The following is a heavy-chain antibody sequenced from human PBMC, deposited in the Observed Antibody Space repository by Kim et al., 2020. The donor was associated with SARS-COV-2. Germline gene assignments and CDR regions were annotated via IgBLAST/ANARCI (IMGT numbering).Heavy chain of an antibody. CDR3: ATCGWRRYDAFDI. Sequence: SETLSLTCTVSGYSISSGYYWGWIRQPPGKGLEWIGSIYHSGSTYYNPSLKSRVTISVDTSKNQFSLKLSSVTAADTAVDYCATCGWRRYDAFDIWGQGT. V-gene: IGHV4-38-2*02. D-gene: IGHD6-25*01. CDR1: GYSISSGYY. CDR2: IYHSGST. J-gene: IGHJ3*02.